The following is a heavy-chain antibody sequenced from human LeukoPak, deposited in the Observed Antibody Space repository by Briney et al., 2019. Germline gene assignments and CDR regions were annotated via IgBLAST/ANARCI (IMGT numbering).Heavy chain of an antibody. J-gene: IGHJ4*02. CDR3: AREPRVGESTSNF. CDR2: IIPTSSVP. V-gene: IGHV1-69*13. D-gene: IGHD3-16*01. Sequence: ASVKVSCKASGGTFSSFAIGWVRQAPGRGLEWMGGIIPTSSVPNYAQKFRDRLTISADESARTAYLELSSLTSDGTAVYYCAREPRVGESTSNFWGQGTLVTVSS. CDR1: GGTFSSFA.